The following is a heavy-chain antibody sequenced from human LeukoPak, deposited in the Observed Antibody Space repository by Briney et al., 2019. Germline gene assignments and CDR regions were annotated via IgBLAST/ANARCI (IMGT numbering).Heavy chain of an antibody. J-gene: IGHJ4*02. CDR2: ISGSGGST. V-gene: IGHV3-23*01. D-gene: IGHD3-3*01. Sequence: AGGSLRLSCAASGFTFSSYAMGWVRQAPGKGLEWVSAISGSGGSTYYADSVKGRFTISRDNTKNTLYLQMNSLRAEDTAVYYCATGSTYYDFWSGNFDYWGQGTLVTVSS. CDR3: ATGSTYYDFWSGNFDY. CDR1: GFTFSSYA.